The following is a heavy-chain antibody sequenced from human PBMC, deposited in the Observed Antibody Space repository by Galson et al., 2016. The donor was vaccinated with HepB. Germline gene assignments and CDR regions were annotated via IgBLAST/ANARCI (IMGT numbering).Heavy chain of an antibody. J-gene: IGHJ4*02. CDR3: AKSPNRGWLQFFSDY. V-gene: IGHV3-23*01. Sequence: SLRLSCAASGFTFSSYAMSWVRQAPGKGLEWVSALSGSGGSTYYADSVKGRFTISRDNSKNTLYLQMNSLRAEDTAVYYWAKSPNRGWLQFFSDYWGQGTLVTVSS. CDR1: GFTFSSYA. CDR2: LSGSGGST. D-gene: IGHD5-24*01.